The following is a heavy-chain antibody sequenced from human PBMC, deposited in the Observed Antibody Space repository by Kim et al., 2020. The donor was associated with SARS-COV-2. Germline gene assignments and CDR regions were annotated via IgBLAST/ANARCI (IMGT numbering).Heavy chain of an antibody. D-gene: IGHD2-21*02. CDR3: ATECGGDCPNFDY. V-gene: IGHV3-53*04. J-gene: IGHJ4*02. Sequence: YADYVRGRFTISRHNSKNTLYLEINSLRTEDSAVYYCATECGGDCPNFDYWGQGTLVTVSS.